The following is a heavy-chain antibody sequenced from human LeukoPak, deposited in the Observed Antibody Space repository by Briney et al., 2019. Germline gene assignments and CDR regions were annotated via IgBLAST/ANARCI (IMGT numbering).Heavy chain of an antibody. Sequence: PSETLSLICSVAGDSISNRAYHWGWVRQSPGKGLEWIGTIYYSGVTYYNPSLKSRLTMSVDTSQNHLSLKLTSVTAADTALYYCARPCSMSNCYSHFYYYYMDVWGAGTTVTVSS. J-gene: IGHJ6*03. CDR1: GDSISNRAYH. D-gene: IGHD2-15*01. V-gene: IGHV4-39*02. CDR3: ARPCSMSNCYSHFYYYYMDV. CDR2: IYYSGVT.